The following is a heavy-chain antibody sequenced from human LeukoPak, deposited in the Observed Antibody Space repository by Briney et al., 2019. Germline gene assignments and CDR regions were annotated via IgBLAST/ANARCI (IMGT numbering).Heavy chain of an antibody. D-gene: IGHD6-13*01. Sequence: QSGGSLRLSCAASGFTFSSYEMNWVRQAPGKGLEWISYISSSGGLIYYADSVKGRFTISRDNAKKSLYLQMNSLRAEDTAVYYCTTTASGYSIEGVDYWGQGTLVTVSS. CDR2: ISSSGGLI. CDR1: GFTFSSYE. J-gene: IGHJ4*02. CDR3: TTTASGYSIEGVDY. V-gene: IGHV3-48*03.